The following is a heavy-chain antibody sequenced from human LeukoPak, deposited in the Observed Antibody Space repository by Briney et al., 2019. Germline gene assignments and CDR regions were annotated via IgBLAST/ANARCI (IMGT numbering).Heavy chain of an antibody. D-gene: IGHD2-2*02. CDR3: ARATIVPAAINWFDP. J-gene: IGHJ5*02. CDR1: GGSISSGDYY. CDR2: IYHSETT. V-gene: IGHV4-30-4*01. Sequence: PSQTLSLTCTVSGGSISSGDYYWSWIRQPPGKGLEWIGYIYHSETTYYNPSLKSRVTMSVDTSKNQFSLKLSSVTAADTAVYYCARATIVPAAINWFDPWGQGTLVTVPS.